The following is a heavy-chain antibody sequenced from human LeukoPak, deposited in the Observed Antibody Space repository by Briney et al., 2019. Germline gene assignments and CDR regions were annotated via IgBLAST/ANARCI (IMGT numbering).Heavy chain of an antibody. CDR3: ARVSTYYYDSSGYLGDAFDI. D-gene: IGHD3-22*01. Sequence: GASVKVSCKASGYTFTGYYMHWVRQAPGQGLEWMGWINPNSGGTNYAQKFQGRVTMTRDTSISTAYMELSRLRSDDTAVYYCARVSTYYYDSSGYLGDAFDIWGQGTMVTVSS. V-gene: IGHV1-2*02. J-gene: IGHJ3*02. CDR1: GYTFTGYY. CDR2: INPNSGGT.